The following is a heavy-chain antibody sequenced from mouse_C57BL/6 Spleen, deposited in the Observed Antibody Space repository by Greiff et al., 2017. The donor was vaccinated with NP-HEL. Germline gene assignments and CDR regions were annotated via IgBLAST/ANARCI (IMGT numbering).Heavy chain of an antibody. D-gene: IGHD1-1*01. CDR2: IWWDDDK. CDR1: GFSLSTFGMG. J-gene: IGHJ1*03. V-gene: IGHV8-8*01. Sequence: QVTLKVSGPGILQPSQTLSLPCSFSGFSLSTFGMGVGWIRQPSGKGLEWLAHIWWDDDKYYNPALKSRLTISKDTSKNQVFLKIANVDTADTATYYCARVITTVVARYFDVWGTGTTVTVSS. CDR3: ARVITTVVARYFDV.